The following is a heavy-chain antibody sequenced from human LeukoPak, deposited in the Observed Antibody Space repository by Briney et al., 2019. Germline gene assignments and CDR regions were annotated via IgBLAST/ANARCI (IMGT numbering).Heavy chain of an antibody. D-gene: IGHD3-22*01. V-gene: IGHV1-18*01. J-gene: IGHJ4*02. Sequence: GASVKVSCKASGYTFTTYAITWVRQAPGQGLEWMGWISAYNGNTNYAQKLQGRVTMTTDTSTNTAYMEPRSLRSDDTAVYYCAREQDNYDSSGYYDYWGQGTLVTVSS. CDR1: GYTFTTYA. CDR2: ISAYNGNT. CDR3: AREQDNYDSSGYYDY.